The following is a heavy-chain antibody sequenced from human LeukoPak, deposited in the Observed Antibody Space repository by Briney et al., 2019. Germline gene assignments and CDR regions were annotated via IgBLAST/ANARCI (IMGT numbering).Heavy chain of an antibody. V-gene: IGHV3-21*01. CDR2: ISTSISFI. D-gene: IGHD6-19*01. CDR3: TTRIAVATTDFDY. Sequence: PGGSLRLSCAASGFTFSSYTMNRVRQAPGKGLEWVSSISTSISFIYYADSVKGRFTISRDNAKNSLYLQMNSLRAEDTAVYYCTTRIAVATTDFDYWSQGTLVTVSS. J-gene: IGHJ4*02. CDR1: GFTFSSYT.